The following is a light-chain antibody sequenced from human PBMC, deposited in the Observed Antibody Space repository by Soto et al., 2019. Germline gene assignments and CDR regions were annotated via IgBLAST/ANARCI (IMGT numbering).Light chain of an antibody. CDR3: QQSYGTPR. CDR1: QSISSW. CDR2: KAS. Sequence: DIQMTQSPSTLSSSLGDRVTITCRASQSISSWLAWYQQKPGKAPKLLIYKASSLESGVPSRFSGSGSGTEFTLTIRSMKPDDFATYYCQQSYGTPRFCQGTKVDIK. J-gene: IGKJ1*01. V-gene: IGKV1-5*03.